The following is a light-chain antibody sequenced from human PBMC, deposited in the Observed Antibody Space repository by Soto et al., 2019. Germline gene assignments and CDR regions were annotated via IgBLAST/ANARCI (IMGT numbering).Light chain of an antibody. CDR3: QHYNSYSEA. CDR1: QGISNY. V-gene: IGKV1-9*01. Sequence: IHLTQSPSSLSASVIYIGTSTFLAIQGISNYLAWYQQKPGKAPNLLIYAASTLQSGVPSRFSGSGSGTEFTLTISSLQPDDFATYYCQHYNSYSEAFGQGTKVDI. CDR2: AAS. J-gene: IGKJ1*01.